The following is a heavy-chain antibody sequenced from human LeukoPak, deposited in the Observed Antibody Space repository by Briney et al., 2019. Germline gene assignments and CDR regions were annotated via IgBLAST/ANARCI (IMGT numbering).Heavy chain of an antibody. J-gene: IGHJ4*02. Sequence: GASVKVSCKASGGTFSSYTISWVRQAPGQGLEWMGRIIPILGIANYAQKFQGRVTITADKSTSTAYMELSSLRSEDTAVYYCARDKIRGYSYGWPFDYWGQGTLVTVSS. CDR1: GGTFSSYT. CDR3: ARDKIRGYSYGWPFDY. D-gene: IGHD5-18*01. CDR2: IIPILGIA. V-gene: IGHV1-69*04.